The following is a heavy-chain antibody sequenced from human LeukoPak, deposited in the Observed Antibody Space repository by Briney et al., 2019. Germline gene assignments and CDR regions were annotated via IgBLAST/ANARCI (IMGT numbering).Heavy chain of an antibody. CDR1: GFTFSSYS. V-gene: IGHV3-21*01. Sequence: KPGGSLRLSCAASGFTFSSYSMTWVRQAPGKGLEWVSSISSSSSYIYYADSVKGRFTISRDNAKNSLYLQMNSLRAEDTAVYYCAREINKWFDPWGQGTLVTVSS. J-gene: IGHJ5*02. CDR3: AREINKWFDP. CDR2: ISSSSSYI.